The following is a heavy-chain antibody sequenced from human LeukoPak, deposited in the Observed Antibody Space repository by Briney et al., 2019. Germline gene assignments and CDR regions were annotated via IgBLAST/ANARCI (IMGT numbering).Heavy chain of an antibody. Sequence: PGGSLRLSCAASGFTFASYGMSWVRQAPGKGLEWVSSISGSGDSTYYADSVKGRFTISRDNSKNTLYLQMNSLRAEDTAVYYCARDSPLPNSGSYFDYWGQGTLVTVSS. J-gene: IGHJ4*02. D-gene: IGHD1-26*01. CDR3: ARDSPLPNSGSYFDY. CDR1: GFTFASYG. V-gene: IGHV3-23*01. CDR2: ISGSGDST.